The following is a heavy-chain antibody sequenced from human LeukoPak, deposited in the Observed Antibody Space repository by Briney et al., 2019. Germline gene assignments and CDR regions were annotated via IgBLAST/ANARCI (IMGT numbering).Heavy chain of an antibody. CDR3: ARGFNVITTFLGLYFDY. V-gene: IGHV3-30*04. CDR2: ISYDGSNK. D-gene: IGHD3-22*01. CDR1: GFTFSSYA. J-gene: IGHJ4*02. Sequence: GGSLRLSCAASGFTFSSYAMHWVRQAPGKGLEWVAVISYDGSNKYYADSVKGRFTISRDNSKNTLYLQMNSLRAEDTAVYYCARGFNVITTFLGLYFDYWGQGTLVTVSS.